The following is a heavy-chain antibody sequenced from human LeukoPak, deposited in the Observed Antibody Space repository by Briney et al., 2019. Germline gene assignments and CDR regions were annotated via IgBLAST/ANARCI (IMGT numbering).Heavy chain of an antibody. CDR2: ISGSGGSA. CDR1: GFTFSSYA. V-gene: IGHV3-23*01. CDR3: AKVPTSGWQYYFDY. D-gene: IGHD6-19*01. J-gene: IGHJ4*02. Sequence: GGSLRLSCAASGFTFSSYAMSWVRQAPGKGLEWVSGISGSGGSADYEDSVKGRFTISRDNSKSMLYLQMNSLRADDTAVYHCAKVPTSGWQYYFDYWGQGTLVTVSS.